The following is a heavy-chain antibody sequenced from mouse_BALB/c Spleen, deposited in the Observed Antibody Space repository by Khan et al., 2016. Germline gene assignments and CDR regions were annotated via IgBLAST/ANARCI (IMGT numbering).Heavy chain of an antibody. D-gene: IGHD4-1*01. Sequence: QVQLQQSGAELVKPGASVKLSCKASGYTFTSYYMYWVKQRPGQGLEWIGEINPSNGGTNFNEKFKSKATLTVDKSSSTAYMQLSSLTSEDSAVYYCTKLGRIAMDYWGQGTSVTVSS. V-gene: IGHV1S81*02. CDR2: INPSNGGT. CDR3: TKLGRIAMDY. CDR1: GYTFTSYY. J-gene: IGHJ4*01.